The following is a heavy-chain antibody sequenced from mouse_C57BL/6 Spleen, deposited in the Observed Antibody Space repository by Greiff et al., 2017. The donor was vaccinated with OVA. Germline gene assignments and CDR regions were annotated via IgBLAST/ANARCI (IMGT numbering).Heavy chain of an antibody. Sequence: EVQRVESEGGLVQPGSSMKLSCTASGFTFSDYYMAWVRQVPEKGLEWVANINYDGSSTYYLDSLKSRFIISRDNAKNILYLQMSSLKSEDTATYYCARGKLGLFDYWGQGTTLTVSS. CDR2: INYDGSST. V-gene: IGHV5-16*01. CDR3: ARGKLGLFDY. CDR1: GFTFSDYY. D-gene: IGHD4-1*01. J-gene: IGHJ2*01.